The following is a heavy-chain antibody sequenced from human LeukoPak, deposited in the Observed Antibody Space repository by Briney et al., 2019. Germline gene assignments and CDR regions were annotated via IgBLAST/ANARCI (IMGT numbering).Heavy chain of an antibody. CDR3: ARDLSPVVRASPMGY. Sequence: QTGGSLRLSCVASGFTVSNNYMSWVRQAPGKGLEWVSVIYSGGGTFYADPVKGRFTISRDNAKNTLFLQMNSLRAEDTAVYYCARDLSPVVRASPMGYWGQGTPVTVSS. CDR2: IYSGGGT. V-gene: IGHV3-66*01. J-gene: IGHJ4*02. CDR1: GFTVSNNY. D-gene: IGHD3-10*01.